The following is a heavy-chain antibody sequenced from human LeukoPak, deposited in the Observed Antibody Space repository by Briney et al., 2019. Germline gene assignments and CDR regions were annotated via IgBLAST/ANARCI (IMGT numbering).Heavy chain of an antibody. V-gene: IGHV3-7*03. CDR2: IKQDGGET. Sequence: PGGSLRLSCAASGFSFSSYAMSWVRQAPGKGLEWVASIKQDGGETYYVDSAKGRFTFSRDNAKNSVYLQMSSLRAEDTAVYYCTRDKSAGADTGSSFYYWGQGALVTVSS. CDR1: GFSFSSYA. D-gene: IGHD3-10*01. J-gene: IGHJ4*02. CDR3: TRDKSAGADTGSSFYY.